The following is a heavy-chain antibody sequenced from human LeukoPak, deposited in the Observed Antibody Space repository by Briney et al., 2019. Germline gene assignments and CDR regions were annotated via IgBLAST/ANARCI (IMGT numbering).Heavy chain of an antibody. CDR1: GFTFRSYS. CDR2: ISSSSSYI. J-gene: IGHJ3*02. CDR3: AGDITMVRGVTDAFDI. Sequence: GGSLRLSCAASGFTFRSYSMNWVRQAPGKGLEWVSSISSSSSYIYYADSVKGRFTISRDNAKNSLYLQMNSLRAEDTAVYYCAGDITMVRGVTDAFDIWGQGTMVTVSS. D-gene: IGHD3-10*01. V-gene: IGHV3-21*01.